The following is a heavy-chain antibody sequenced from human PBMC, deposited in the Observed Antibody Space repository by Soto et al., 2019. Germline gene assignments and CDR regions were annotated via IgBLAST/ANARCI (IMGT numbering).Heavy chain of an antibody. V-gene: IGHV1-3*01. D-gene: IGHD3-22*01. CDR2: INAGNGNT. J-gene: IGHJ4*02. Sequence: ASVKVSCKASGYTFTSYAMHWVRQAPGQRLEWMGWINAGNGNTKYSQKFQGRVTITRDTSASTAYMELSSLRSEDTAVYYCARDLVNYYDSSGYDYWGQGTLVTVSS. CDR3: ARDLVNYYDSSGYDY. CDR1: GYTFTSYA.